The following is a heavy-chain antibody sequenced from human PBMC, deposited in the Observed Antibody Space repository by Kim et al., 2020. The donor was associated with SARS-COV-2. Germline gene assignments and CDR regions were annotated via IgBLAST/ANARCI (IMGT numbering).Heavy chain of an antibody. CDR2: IKSKTDGGTT. CDR3: TTAESGSYNYDY. J-gene: IGHJ4*02. CDR1: GFTFSNAW. V-gene: IGHV3-15*01. Sequence: GGSLRLSCAASGFTFSNAWMSWVRQAPGKGLEWVGRIKSKTDGGTTDYAAPVKGRFTISRDDSKNTLYLQMNSLKTEDTAVYYCTTAESGSYNYDYWGQGTLVTVSS. D-gene: IGHD1-26*01.